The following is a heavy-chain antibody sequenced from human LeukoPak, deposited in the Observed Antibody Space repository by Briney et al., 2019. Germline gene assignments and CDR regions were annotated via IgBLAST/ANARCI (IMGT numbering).Heavy chain of an antibody. CDR3: ARHIAVAGTS. J-gene: IGHJ4*02. Sequence: SETLSLTCAVYGGSFSGYYWSWIRQPPGQGLEWIGEINHSGSTNYNPSLKSRVTISVDTSKNQFSLKLSSVTAADTAVYYCARHIAVAGTSWGQGTLVTVSS. V-gene: IGHV4-34*01. D-gene: IGHD6-19*01. CDR1: GGSFSGYY. CDR2: INHSGST.